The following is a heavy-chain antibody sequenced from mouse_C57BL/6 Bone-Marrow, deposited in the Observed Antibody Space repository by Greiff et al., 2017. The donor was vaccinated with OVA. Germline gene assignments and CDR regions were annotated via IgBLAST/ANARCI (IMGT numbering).Heavy chain of an antibody. CDR1: GFNIKDDY. V-gene: IGHV14-4*01. D-gene: IGHD1-1*01. J-gene: IGHJ2*01. Sequence: SGAELVRPGASVKLSCTASGFNIKDDYMHWVKQRPEQGLEWIGWIDPENGDTEYASKFQGKATITADTSSNTAYLQLSSLTSEDTAVYYCTTRGYYGSSYYFDYWGQGTTLTVSS. CDR2: IDPENGDT. CDR3: TTRGYYGSSYYFDY.